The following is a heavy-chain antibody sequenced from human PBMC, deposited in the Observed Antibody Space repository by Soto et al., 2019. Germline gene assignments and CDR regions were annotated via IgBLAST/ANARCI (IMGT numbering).Heavy chain of an antibody. CDR1: GFSLNSRGVG. CDR3: VHRGPVDETGMGFDF. V-gene: IGHV2-5*02. Sequence: SGPTLVNPTQTLTLTCTFSGFSLNSRGVGVGWVRQPPGKALEWLAIVYWDDDKRCRPSLRSRLSIRKDTPKNQVVLTLTNTDPVDTATYYCVHRGPVDETGMGFDFWGQGSLVTVSS. CDR2: VYWDDDK. J-gene: IGHJ4*02. D-gene: IGHD3-9*01.